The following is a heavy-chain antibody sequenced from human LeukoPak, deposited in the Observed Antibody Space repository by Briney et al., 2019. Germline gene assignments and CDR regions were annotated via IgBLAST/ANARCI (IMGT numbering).Heavy chain of an antibody. D-gene: IGHD4-17*01. CDR1: GFTFSSYG. V-gene: IGHV3-33*01. J-gene: IGHJ4*02. Sequence: PGGSLRLSCAASGFTFSSYGMHWVRQAPGKGLEWVAVIWYDGSNKYYADSVKGRFTISRDNSKNTLYLQMNSLRAEDTAVYYCARAGYGDPHFEFWGQGTLVIVSS. CDR3: ARAGYGDPHFEF. CDR2: IWYDGSNK.